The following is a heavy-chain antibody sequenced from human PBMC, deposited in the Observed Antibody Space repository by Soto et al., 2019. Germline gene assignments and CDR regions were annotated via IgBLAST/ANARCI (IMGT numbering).Heavy chain of an antibody. D-gene: IGHD2-2*01. Sequence: RGESLKISRKGSGYIFSTYSIGWVRQMPGKGLEWIGNIHSGDSNARYSPSFQGQVTISVDKSINTAYLQWSSVKASDTALYYCAKWHSSHWFDYWGQGTLVTVSS. CDR1: GYIFSTYS. V-gene: IGHV5-51*01. CDR3: AKWHSSHWFDY. J-gene: IGHJ4*02. CDR2: IHSGDSNA.